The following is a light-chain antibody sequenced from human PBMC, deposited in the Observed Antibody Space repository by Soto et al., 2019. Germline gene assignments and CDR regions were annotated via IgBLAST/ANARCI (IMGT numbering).Light chain of an antibody. CDR1: SSDVGGYNS. CDR2: NVS. J-gene: IGLJ1*01. Sequence: QSALTQPASVSGSPGQSITISFTGTSSDVGGYNSVSWYQQHPGKAPKLMIYNVSNRPSGVSNRFSGSKSGNTASLTISGLQAEDEADYYCSSYTSSSTYVFGNGTKLTVL. CDR3: SSYTSSSTYV. V-gene: IGLV2-14*01.